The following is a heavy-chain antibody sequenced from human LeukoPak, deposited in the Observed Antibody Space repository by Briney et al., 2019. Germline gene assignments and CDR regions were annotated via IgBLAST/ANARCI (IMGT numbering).Heavy chain of an antibody. CDR2: SGNAGDT. CDR1: GFTFDVSA. CDR3: ARVGIDSGSFADFDY. Sequence: GGSLRLSCAASGFTFDVSAMNWVRQAPGKGLEWVSASGNAGDTYYADSVKGRFTISRDNSKKMLFLQMTSLRAEDTAVYYCARVGIDSGSFADFDYWGQGTLVTVSS. J-gene: IGHJ4*02. D-gene: IGHD1-26*01. V-gene: IGHV3-23*01.